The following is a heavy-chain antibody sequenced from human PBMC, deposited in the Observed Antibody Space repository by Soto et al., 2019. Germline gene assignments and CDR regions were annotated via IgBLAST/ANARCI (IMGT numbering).Heavy chain of an antibody. Sequence: SETLSLTSAVYGGSFSGYYWSWIRQPPGKGLEWIGEINHSGSTNYNPPLKSRVTISVDTSKNQFSLKLSSVTAADTAVYYCARVHYDILTGYYKGLDYWGQGTLVTVSS. CDR1: GGSFSGYY. J-gene: IGHJ4*02. CDR3: ARVHYDILTGYYKGLDY. D-gene: IGHD3-9*01. CDR2: INHSGST. V-gene: IGHV4-34*01.